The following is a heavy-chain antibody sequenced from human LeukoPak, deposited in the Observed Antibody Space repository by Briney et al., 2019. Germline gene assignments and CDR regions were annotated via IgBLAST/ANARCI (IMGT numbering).Heavy chain of an antibody. Sequence: GGSLRPSCAASGFTVSSNYMSWVRQAPGKGLEWVSVIYSGGSTYYADSVKGRFTISRDNSKNTLYLQMNSLRAEDTAVYYCAREGGGYYYDSSGRTRDYWGQGTLVTVSS. J-gene: IGHJ4*02. CDR2: IYSGGST. CDR1: GFTVSSNY. CDR3: AREGGGYYYDSSGRTRDY. V-gene: IGHV3-66*01. D-gene: IGHD3-22*01.